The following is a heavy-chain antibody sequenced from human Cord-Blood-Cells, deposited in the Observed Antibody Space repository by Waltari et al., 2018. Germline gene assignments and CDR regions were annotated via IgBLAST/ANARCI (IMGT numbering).Heavy chain of an antibody. CDR3: ARDYSSSWYFDY. Sequence: EVQLVESGGGLVKPGGSLRLSCAASGFTFSSYSMNWVRQAPGKGLGWVSSISSSSSYIYYADSWKGRFTISRDNAKNSLYLQMNSLRAEDTAVYYCARDYSSSWYFDYWGQGTLVTVSS. CDR1: GFTFSSYS. CDR2: ISSSSSYI. D-gene: IGHD6-13*01. V-gene: IGHV3-21*01. J-gene: IGHJ4*02.